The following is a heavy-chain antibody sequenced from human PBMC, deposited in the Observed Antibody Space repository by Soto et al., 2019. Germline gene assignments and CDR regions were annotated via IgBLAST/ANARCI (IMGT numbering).Heavy chain of an antibody. V-gene: IGHV1-3*01. J-gene: IGHJ4*02. CDR2: INAGSGYT. CDR3: AAEYYYGGSDPRGRID. CDR1: GNTFTKYA. Sequence: ASVKVSCKASGNTFTKYAIHWVRQAPGQRLEWMGWINAGSGYTKYSQNFQDRVTITRDTSASTVYMELTSLTSEDTAVYYCAAEYYYGGSDPRGRIDWGQGTLVTVSS. D-gene: IGHD3-22*01.